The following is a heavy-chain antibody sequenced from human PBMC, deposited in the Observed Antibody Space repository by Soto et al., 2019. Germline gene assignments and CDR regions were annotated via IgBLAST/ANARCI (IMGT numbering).Heavy chain of an antibody. Sequence: EVQLVESGGGLVQPGGSLRLSCTASGFKFRDYSMNWVRQAPGKGLEWASYIRTSTSTVYYADSVEGRFSISRDNAKNCLYLQMNSLRAEDTAVYYCARDSAYSFDYWGQGILVTVSP. CDR1: GFKFRDYS. CDR2: IRTSTSTV. CDR3: ARDSAYSFDY. J-gene: IGHJ4*02. D-gene: IGHD2-15*01. V-gene: IGHV3-48*01.